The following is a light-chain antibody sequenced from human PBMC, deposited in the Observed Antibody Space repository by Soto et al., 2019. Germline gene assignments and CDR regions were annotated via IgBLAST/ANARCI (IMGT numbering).Light chain of an antibody. Sequence: QSALTQPPSASGSPGQSVTITCSGTDNDIGFANYVSWYQQHPDEAPKLLIYEVLKRPSEVPARFSASKSGNTASLIVSGLQPEDEAEYFCSSFADGFNVVFGGGTKLTVL. CDR3: SSFADGFNVV. J-gene: IGLJ2*01. CDR1: DNDIGFANY. V-gene: IGLV2-8*01. CDR2: EVL.